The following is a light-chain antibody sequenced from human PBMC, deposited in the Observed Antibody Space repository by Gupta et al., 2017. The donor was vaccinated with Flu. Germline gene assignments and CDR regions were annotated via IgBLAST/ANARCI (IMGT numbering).Light chain of an antibody. CDR2: TSS. V-gene: IGKV1-39*01. CDR3: QQTDSSPWT. J-gene: IGKJ1*01. Sequence: QQKPGKAPKLLISTSSNFQSGVPSRFSGSGSGADFTLSILRLQPEDIATYYCQQTDSSPWTFGQGTKVEI.